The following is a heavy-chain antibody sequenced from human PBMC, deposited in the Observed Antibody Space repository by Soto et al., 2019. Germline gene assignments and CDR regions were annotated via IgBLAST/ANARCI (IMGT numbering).Heavy chain of an antibody. V-gene: IGHV3-7*03. CDR3: VKDDGDYSFDY. J-gene: IGHJ4*02. CDR1: GFTFSNYW. CDR2: INQGGSEK. D-gene: IGHD4-17*01. Sequence: EVQLVESGGGLVQPGGSLRLSCAASGFTFSNYWMSWVRQAPGKELEWVAKINQGGSEKWSADSVKGRFTISRDNAKNSLYLQLNSLGAEDTAVYYCVKDDGDYSFDYWGQGTLVTVSS.